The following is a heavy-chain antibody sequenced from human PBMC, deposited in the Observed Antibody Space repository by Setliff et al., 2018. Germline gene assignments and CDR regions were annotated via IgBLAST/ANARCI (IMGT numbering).Heavy chain of an antibody. J-gene: IGHJ4*02. V-gene: IGHV4-39*07. CDR2: IYHSGSS. Sequence: PSETLSLTCTVSGGSINSMSYYWGWIRQPPGKGLEWIGSIYHSGSSYYNPSLRSRVTISVDTSKNQFSLILRSVTAADTAVYYCVRESRSTWYRRDFWGQGTLVTVSS. D-gene: IGHD6-13*01. CDR1: GGSINSMSYY. CDR3: VRESRSTWYRRDF.